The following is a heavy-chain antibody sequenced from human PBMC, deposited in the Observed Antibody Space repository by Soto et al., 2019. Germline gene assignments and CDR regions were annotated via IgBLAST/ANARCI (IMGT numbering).Heavy chain of an antibody. CDR2: IYPGDSDT. CDR3: ARHGVDNWNYLGPQFDY. J-gene: IGHJ4*02. Sequence: GESLKISCKGSGYSFTSYWIGWVRQMPGKGLEWMGIIYPGDSDTRYSPSFQGQVTISADKSISTAYLQWSSLKASDTAMYYCARHGVDNWNYLGPQFDYWGQGTLVTVSS. V-gene: IGHV5-51*01. D-gene: IGHD1-7*01. CDR1: GYSFTSYW.